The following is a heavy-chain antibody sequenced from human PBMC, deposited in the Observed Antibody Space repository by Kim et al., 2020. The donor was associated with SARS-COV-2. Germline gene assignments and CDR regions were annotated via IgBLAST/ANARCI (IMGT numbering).Heavy chain of an antibody. CDR3: AGEGVIGNYYYYGMDV. J-gene: IGHJ6*02. V-gene: IGHV3-11*06. D-gene: IGHD3-16*02. Sequence: DSGKDRFTISRDNAKTSLYLQMNSLRPEDTAVYYCAGEGVIGNYYYYGMDVWGQGTTVTVSS.